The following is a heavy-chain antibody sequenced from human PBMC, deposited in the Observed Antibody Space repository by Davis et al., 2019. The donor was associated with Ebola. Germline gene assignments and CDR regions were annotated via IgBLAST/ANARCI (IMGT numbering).Heavy chain of an antibody. CDR2: INHSGST. CDR1: GGSISSYY. CDR3: ARGRFRRLDY. Sequence: MPSETLSLTCTVSGGSISSYYWSWIRQPPGKGLEWIGEINHSGSTNYNPSLKSRVTISVDTSKNQFSLKLSSVTAADTAVYYCARGRFRRLDYWGQGTLVTVSS. J-gene: IGHJ4*02. D-gene: IGHD3-10*01. V-gene: IGHV4-34*01.